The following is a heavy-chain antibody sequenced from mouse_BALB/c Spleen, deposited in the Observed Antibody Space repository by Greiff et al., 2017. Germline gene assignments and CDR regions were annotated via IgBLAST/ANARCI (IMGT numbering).Heavy chain of an antibody. CDR3: ARRGWLRQGGFDY. CDR2: ISYSGST. CDR1: GYSITSDYA. D-gene: IGHD2-2*01. J-gene: IGHJ2*01. Sequence: VQLKESGPGLVKPSQSLSLTCTVTGYSITSDYAWNWIRQFPGNKLEWMGYISYSGSTSYNPSLKSRISITRDTSKNQFFLQLNSVTTEDTATYDCARRGWLRQGGFDYWGQGTTLTVSS. V-gene: IGHV3-2*02.